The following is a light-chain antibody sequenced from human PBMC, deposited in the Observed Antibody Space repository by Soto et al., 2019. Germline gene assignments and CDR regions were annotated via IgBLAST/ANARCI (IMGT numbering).Light chain of an antibody. Sequence: ENFLTQPPGTLSLSPGEGATLSCRASRGVSANYLAWYQQKPGQAPTLLIYGASIRAAGIPDRFSGSGSGTDFTLTIRRLEPEDFAVYYCQQYGSSPRTFGQGTKVDIK. V-gene: IGKV3-20*01. J-gene: IGKJ1*01. CDR3: QQYGSSPRT. CDR1: RGVSANY. CDR2: GAS.